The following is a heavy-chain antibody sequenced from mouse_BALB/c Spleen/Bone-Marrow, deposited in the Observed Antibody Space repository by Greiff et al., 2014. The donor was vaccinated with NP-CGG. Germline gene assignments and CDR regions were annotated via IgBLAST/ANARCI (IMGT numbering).Heavy chain of an antibody. V-gene: IGHV5-6*01. CDR2: ISSGGSYT. CDR1: GFTFSSYG. D-gene: IGHD2-10*02. J-gene: IGHJ1*01. Sequence: EVQVVESGGDLVKPGGSLKLSCAASGFTFSSYGMSWVRQTPEKRLEWVATISSGGSYTYYPDSVKGRFTISRDNAKNTLYLQMSSLKSEDTAMYYCARRGYGNSYWYFDVWGAGTTVTVSS. CDR3: ARRGYGNSYWYFDV.